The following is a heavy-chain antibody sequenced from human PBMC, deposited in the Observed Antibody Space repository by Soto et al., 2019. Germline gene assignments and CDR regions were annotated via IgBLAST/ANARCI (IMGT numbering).Heavy chain of an antibody. J-gene: IGHJ4*02. D-gene: IGHD2-15*01. CDR3: VRTSLVVAAATREDY. CDR2: INSDGSST. Sequence: GGSLRLSCAASGFTFSSYWMHWVRQAPGKGLVWVSRINSDGSSTSYADSVKGRFTISRDNAKNTLYLQMNSLRAEGTAVYYCVRTSLVVAAATREDYWGQGTLVTVSS. CDR1: GFTFSSYW. V-gene: IGHV3-74*01.